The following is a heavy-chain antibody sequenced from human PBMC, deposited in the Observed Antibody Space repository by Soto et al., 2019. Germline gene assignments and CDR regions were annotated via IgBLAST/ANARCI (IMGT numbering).Heavy chain of an antibody. CDR1: GFTFSSYA. J-gene: IGHJ3*02. V-gene: IGHV3-23*01. CDR2: ISGSGGST. Sequence: GGSLRLSCAASGFTFSSYAMSWVRQAPGKGLEWVSAISGSGGSTYYADSVKGRFTISRDNSKNTLYLQMNSLRAEDTAVYYCAKDSQPYGSGIWDAFDIWGQGTMVTVSS. CDR3: AKDSQPYGSGIWDAFDI. D-gene: IGHD3-10*01.